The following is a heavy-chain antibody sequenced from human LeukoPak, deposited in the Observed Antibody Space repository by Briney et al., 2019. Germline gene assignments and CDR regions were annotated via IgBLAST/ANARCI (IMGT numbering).Heavy chain of an antibody. J-gene: IGHJ4*02. V-gene: IGHV3-7*03. CDR3: VRDKVGFDY. Sequence: GGSLRLSCAASGFTFSSSWMSWVRQAPGKGLEWVANIKQDGSEKYYVDSAKGRFTISRDNAKNSLYLQMNSLRAEDTAVYYCVRDKVGFDYWGQGTLVTVSS. CDR2: IKQDGSEK. CDR1: GFTFSSSW.